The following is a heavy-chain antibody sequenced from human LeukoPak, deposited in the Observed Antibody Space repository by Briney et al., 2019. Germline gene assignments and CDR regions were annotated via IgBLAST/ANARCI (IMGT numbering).Heavy chain of an antibody. V-gene: IGHV3-21*01. D-gene: IGHD4-17*01. Sequence: GGSLRLSCAASGFTFSSYSMNWVRQAPGKGLEWVSSISSSSSYIYYADSVKGRFTISRDNAKNTLYLQMNSLRAEDTAVYYCARVLTVTTPDYWGQGTLVTVSS. J-gene: IGHJ4*02. CDR3: ARVLTVTTPDY. CDR2: ISSSSSYI. CDR1: GFTFSSYS.